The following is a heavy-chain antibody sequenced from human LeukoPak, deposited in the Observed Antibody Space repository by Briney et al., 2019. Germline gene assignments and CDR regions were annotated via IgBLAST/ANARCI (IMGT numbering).Heavy chain of an antibody. CDR2: IYSDGGT. CDR3: ARDNNGPAF. CDR1: GFSASNTY. V-gene: IGHV3-53*01. Sequence: GGSLRLSCAASGFSASNTYMSWVRQAPGKGLEWVSVIYSDGGTFHLDSVKGRFTVSRDYSKNTLYLQMNSLRADDTAVYYCARDNNGPAFWGQGTLVTVSS. J-gene: IGHJ4*02. D-gene: IGHD2-8*01.